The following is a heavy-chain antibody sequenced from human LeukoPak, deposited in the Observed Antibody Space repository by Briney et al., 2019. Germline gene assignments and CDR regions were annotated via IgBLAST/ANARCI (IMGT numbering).Heavy chain of an antibody. J-gene: IGHJ3*02. CDR3: AGFFYDNSNDAFDI. D-gene: IGHD3-22*01. CDR1: GVTFGSYDFTFTSYA. Sequence: SVKVSCKASGVTFGSYDFTFTSYAISWVRQAPGEGLEWMGGIIPIYGRANNAQKFQGRVTITADESTRTVTMQLSSLRSEDTAVYYCAGFFYDNSNDAFDIWGQGTVVTVS. V-gene: IGHV1-69*13. CDR2: IIPIYGRA.